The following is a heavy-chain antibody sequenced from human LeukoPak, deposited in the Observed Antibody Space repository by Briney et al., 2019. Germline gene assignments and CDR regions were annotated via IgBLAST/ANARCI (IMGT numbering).Heavy chain of an antibody. Sequence: LETLSLTCTVSGGSISSYYWSWIRQPAGKGLEWIGRIYTSGSTNYNPSLKSRVTMSVDTSKNQFSLKLSSVTAADTAVYYCARDSTIGYCSGGSCYSTSYFDYWGQGTLVTVSP. CDR2: IYTSGST. CDR1: GGSISSYY. J-gene: IGHJ4*02. D-gene: IGHD2-15*01. V-gene: IGHV4-4*07. CDR3: ARDSTIGYCSGGSCYSTSYFDY.